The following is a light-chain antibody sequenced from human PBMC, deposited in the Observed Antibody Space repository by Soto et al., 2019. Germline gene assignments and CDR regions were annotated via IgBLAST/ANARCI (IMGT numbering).Light chain of an antibody. CDR3: QQYGSSPYT. Sequence: EIVLTQSPGTLSLSPGERATLSCRASQSVSSSYLAWYQQKPGQAPRLLIYGASSRATGIPGRFSGSGSGTDFTLIISRLEPEDFAVYSCQQYGSSPYTCGQGTELEIK. J-gene: IGKJ2*01. CDR1: QSVSSSY. V-gene: IGKV3-20*01. CDR2: GAS.